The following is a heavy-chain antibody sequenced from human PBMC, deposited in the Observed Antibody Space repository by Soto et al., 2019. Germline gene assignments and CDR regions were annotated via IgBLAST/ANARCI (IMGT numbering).Heavy chain of an antibody. Sequence: EVQLVESGGGLVKPGGSLRLSCAASGFTFSSYSMNWVRQAPGKGLEWVSSISSSSSYIYYADSVKGRFTISRDNAKNSLYLQMNSLRAEDTAVYYCARRGFGYCSGGSCYSGYYYYMDVWGKGTTVTVSS. CDR1: GFTFSSYS. CDR3: ARRGFGYCSGGSCYSGYYYYMDV. D-gene: IGHD2-15*01. CDR2: ISSSSSYI. J-gene: IGHJ6*03. V-gene: IGHV3-21*01.